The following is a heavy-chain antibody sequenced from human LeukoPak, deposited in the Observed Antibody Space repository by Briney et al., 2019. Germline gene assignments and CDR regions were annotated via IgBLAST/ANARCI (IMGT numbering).Heavy chain of an antibody. J-gene: IGHJ3*02. CDR2: IYYSGST. Sequence: PSETLSLTCTVSGGSISSHYWSWIRQPPGKGREWIGYIYYSGSTNYNPSLKSRVTISVDTSKNQFSLKLSSGTAADTAVYYCARDGYDAFDIWGQGTMVTVSS. CDR1: GGSISSHY. CDR3: ARDGYDAFDI. D-gene: IGHD5-18*01. V-gene: IGHV4-59*11.